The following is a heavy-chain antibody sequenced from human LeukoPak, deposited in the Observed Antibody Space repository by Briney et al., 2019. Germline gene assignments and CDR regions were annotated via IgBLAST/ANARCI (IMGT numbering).Heavy chain of an antibody. J-gene: IGHJ4*02. CDR2: TLYDGSNK. CDR3: AKDLFGDYVWGTYPAIDT. D-gene: IGHD3-16*01. CDR1: GFSISRYG. V-gene: IGHV3-30*02. Sequence: GGSLRVSCAGSGFSISRYGMHWVRQPPGKRVEWVAFTLYDGSNKYFADSVKDRFTIFSANSKSTLDLQMQSLRLEDSAIYYCAKDLFGDYVWGTYPAIDTWGQGTLVTVSS.